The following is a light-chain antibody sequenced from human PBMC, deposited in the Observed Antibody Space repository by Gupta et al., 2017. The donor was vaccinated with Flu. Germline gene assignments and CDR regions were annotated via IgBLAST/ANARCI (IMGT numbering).Light chain of an antibody. V-gene: IGKV1-5*03. J-gene: IGKJ2*01. CDR2: KAS. Sequence: DIQMTQSPSTLSASVGDRVTITCRASQSISSWLAWYQQKPGKAPKLLIYKASSLESGVPSRFSGSGSGTEFTLTISSLQPDDFATYYCQQENSSPYNFGQGTKLEIK. CDR3: QQENSSPYN. CDR1: QSISSW.